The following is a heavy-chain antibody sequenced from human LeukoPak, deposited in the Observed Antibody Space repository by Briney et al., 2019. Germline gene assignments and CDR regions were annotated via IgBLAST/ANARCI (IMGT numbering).Heavy chain of an antibody. J-gene: IGHJ4*02. D-gene: IGHD1-26*01. CDR2: ISSSSRDI. Sequence: GGSLRLSCAASGFTFSDNYMTWVRQAPGKGLEWVAAISSSSRDIFYADSVKGRFSISRDNTQNSLSLRMDSLRAEDTAEYYCVREAAATLFDYWGQGTLVTVSS. CDR1: GFTFSDNY. CDR3: VREAAATLFDY. V-gene: IGHV3-21*01.